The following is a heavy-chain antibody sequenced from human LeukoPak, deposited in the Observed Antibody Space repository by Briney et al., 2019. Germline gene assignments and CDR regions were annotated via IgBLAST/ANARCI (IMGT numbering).Heavy chain of an antibody. CDR3: ARDMHYYDSSGYYPPLGY. Sequence: PSETLSLTCTVSGGSISSYYWSWIRQPAGKGLEWIGRIYTSGSTNYNPSLKSQVTMSVDTSKNQFSLKLSSVTAADTAVYYCARDMHYYDSSGYYPPLGYWGQGTLVTVSS. D-gene: IGHD3-22*01. V-gene: IGHV4-4*07. CDR2: IYTSGST. J-gene: IGHJ4*02. CDR1: GGSISSYY.